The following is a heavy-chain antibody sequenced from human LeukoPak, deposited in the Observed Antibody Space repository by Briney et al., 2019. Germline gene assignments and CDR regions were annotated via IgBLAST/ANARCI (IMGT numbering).Heavy chain of an antibody. Sequence: PSETLSLTCAVYGGSFSGYYWSWIRQPPGKGLEWIAEINHSGSTNYNPSLKSRVTISVDTSKNQFSLKLSSVTAADTAVYYCARADYDFWSGYFYWGQGTLVTVSS. CDR3: ARADYDFWSGYFY. CDR1: GGSFSGYY. J-gene: IGHJ4*02. CDR2: INHSGST. V-gene: IGHV4-34*01. D-gene: IGHD3-3*01.